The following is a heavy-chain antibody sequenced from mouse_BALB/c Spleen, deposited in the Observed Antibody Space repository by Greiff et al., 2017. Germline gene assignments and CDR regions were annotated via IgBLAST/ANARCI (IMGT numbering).Heavy chain of an antibody. CDR2: IYPGNGDT. CDR3: ARIYYGNLRYFDV. D-gene: IGHD2-1*01. CDR1: GYTFTSYN. Sequence: QVQLQQPGAELVKPGASVKMSCKASGYTFTSYNMHWVKQTPGQGLEWIGAIYPGNGDTSYNQKFKGKATLTADKSSSTAYMQLSSLTSEDSAVYYCARIYYGNLRYFDVWGAGTTVTVSS. V-gene: IGHV1-12*01. J-gene: IGHJ1*01.